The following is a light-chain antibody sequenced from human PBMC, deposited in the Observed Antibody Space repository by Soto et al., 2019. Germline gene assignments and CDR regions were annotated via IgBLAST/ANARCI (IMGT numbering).Light chain of an antibody. V-gene: IGKV1-5*01. Sequence: DIQMTQSPSTLSASVGDRVTITCRASQSISSWLAWYQQKPGKAPKLLIYDASSLESGVSSRFIGSGSGTEFTLTISSLQPDDFATYYCQQYNSQVTFGGGTKVEIK. J-gene: IGKJ4*01. CDR3: QQYNSQVT. CDR2: DAS. CDR1: QSISSW.